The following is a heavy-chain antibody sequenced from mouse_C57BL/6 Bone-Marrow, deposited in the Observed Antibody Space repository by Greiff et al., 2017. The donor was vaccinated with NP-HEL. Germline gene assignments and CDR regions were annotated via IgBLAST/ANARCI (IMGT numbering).Heavy chain of an antibody. CDR1: GFTFSSYG. CDR3: ARQTTVVAKRYFDV. J-gene: IGHJ1*03. Sequence: EVKVVESGGDLVKPGGSLKLSCAASGFTFSSYGMSWVRQTPDKRLEWVATISSGGSYTYYPDSVKGRFTISRDNAKNTLYLQMSSLKSEDTAMYYCARQTTVVAKRYFDVWGTGTTVTVSS. V-gene: IGHV5-6*01. CDR2: ISSGGSYT. D-gene: IGHD1-1*01.